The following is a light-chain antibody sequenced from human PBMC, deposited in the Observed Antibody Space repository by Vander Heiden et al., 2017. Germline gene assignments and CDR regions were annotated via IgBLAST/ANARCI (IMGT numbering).Light chain of an antibody. CDR1: SSDVGGYNY. CDR2: EVS. J-gene: IGLJ1*01. CDR3: SSYSSSSTL. V-gene: IGLV2-14*01. Sequence: QSALTQPASVSGSPGQSITISCTGTSSDVGGYNYVSWYQQHPGKAPKLMIYEVSNRPSGVSHRFSGSESGNTASLTISGFQAEDEADYYCSSYSSSSTLFGTGTKVTVL.